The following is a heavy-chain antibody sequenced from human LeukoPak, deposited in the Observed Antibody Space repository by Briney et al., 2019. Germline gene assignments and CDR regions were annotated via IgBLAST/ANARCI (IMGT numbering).Heavy chain of an antibody. J-gene: IGHJ4*02. CDR3: ARSSVAYSYDSSGYSPIYYFDY. V-gene: IGHV3-7*01. D-gene: IGHD3-22*01. Sequence: GGSVRLSCAASGFTFSNYWMSWVRQAPGKGLAWVVNIKQDRSEKYYVDSVKGRFTISRDNAKNSLYLQMNSLRAEDTAVYYCARSSVAYSYDSSGYSPIYYFDYWGQGTLVTVSS. CDR2: IKQDRSEK. CDR1: GFTFSNYW.